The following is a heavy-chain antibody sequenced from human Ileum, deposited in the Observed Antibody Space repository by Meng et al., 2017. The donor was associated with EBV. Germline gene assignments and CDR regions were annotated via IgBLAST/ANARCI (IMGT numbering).Heavy chain of an antibody. CDR3: ARGTGTTFA. Sequence: GPLQGAGPGLVKASGTLSLTWTVSGGSVTSGSYYWGWIRQPPGEGLEWIGYIYYTGSTNYNPSLKSRVTISVDTSKNQFSLNLTSVTAADTAVYYCARGTGTTFAWGQGTLVTVSS. CDR1: GGSVTSGSYY. CDR2: IYYTGST. D-gene: IGHD1-1*01. V-gene: IGHV4-61*01. J-gene: IGHJ5*02.